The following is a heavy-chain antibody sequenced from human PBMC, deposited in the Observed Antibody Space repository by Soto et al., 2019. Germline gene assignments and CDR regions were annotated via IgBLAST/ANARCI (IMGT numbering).Heavy chain of an antibody. J-gene: IGHJ3*02. CDR2: MNPNSGNT. D-gene: IGHD3-9*01. Sequence: ASVKVSCKASGYTFTSYDINWVRQATGQGLEWMGWMNPNSGNTGYAQKFQGRVTMTRNTSISTAYMELSSLRSEDTAVYYCARTRILTGYAYDAFDIWGQGTMVTVSS. CDR1: GYTFTSYD. CDR3: ARTRILTGYAYDAFDI. V-gene: IGHV1-8*01.